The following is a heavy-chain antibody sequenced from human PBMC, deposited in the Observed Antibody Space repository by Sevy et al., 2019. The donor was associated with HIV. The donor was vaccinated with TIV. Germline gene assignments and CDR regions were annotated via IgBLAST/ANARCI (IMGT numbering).Heavy chain of an antibody. CDR2: IYGSGGVT. V-gene: IGHV3-23*01. Sequence: RGSLRLSCAASGFTFSSYAMNWVRQAPGKGLEWVSTIYGSGGVTYYADSVKGRFTISRDKSKNTLYLQMNSLRAEDTAVYYCAGGRYDSSGSFDAFDIWGQGTMVTVSS. D-gene: IGHD3-22*01. CDR1: GFTFSSYA. J-gene: IGHJ3*02. CDR3: AGGRYDSSGSFDAFDI.